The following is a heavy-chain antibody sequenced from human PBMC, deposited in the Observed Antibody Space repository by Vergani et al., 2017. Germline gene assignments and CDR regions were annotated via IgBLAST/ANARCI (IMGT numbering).Heavy chain of an antibody. J-gene: IGHJ5*02. CDR3: ARYSGGYVWGSDGAWFYP. CDR2: IYHSGST. Sequence: QVQLQESGQGLVKPSETLSLTCTVSGYSISSGYYWGWIRQPPGKGREWIGSIYHSGSTYYNPSLKGRVTISVDTSKNQFSLNLSSVTAADTAGYYCARYSGGYVWGSDGAWFYPWGQGTLVTVSS. D-gene: IGHD3-16*01. CDR1: GYSISSGYY. V-gene: IGHV4-38-2*02.